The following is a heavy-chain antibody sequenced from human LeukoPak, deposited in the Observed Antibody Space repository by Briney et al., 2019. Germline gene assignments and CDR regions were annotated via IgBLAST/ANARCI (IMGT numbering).Heavy chain of an antibody. V-gene: IGHV3-30*18. Sequence: GGSLRLSCAASGFTSTDYAMNWVRQAPGKGLEWVAVISYDGSKKFYADSVKGRSTISRDNSKNTLYLQMNSLRAEDTAVYYCAKSPSGYDFNWFDPWGQGTLVTVSS. CDR1: GFTSTDYA. J-gene: IGHJ5*02. CDR2: ISYDGSKK. CDR3: AKSPSGYDFNWFDP. D-gene: IGHD5-12*01.